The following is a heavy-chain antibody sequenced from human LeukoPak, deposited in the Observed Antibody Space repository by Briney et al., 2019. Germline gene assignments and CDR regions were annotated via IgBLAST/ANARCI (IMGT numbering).Heavy chain of an antibody. V-gene: IGHV4-34*01. CDR1: GGSFSGYY. D-gene: IGHD3-22*01. Sequence: SETLSLTCAVYGGSFSGYYWSWIRQPPGKGLGWIGEINHSGSTNYNPSLKSRVTISVDTSKNQFSLKLSSVTAADTAVYYCARRDDSSGYHKIFDYWGPGTLVTVSS. CDR2: INHSGST. J-gene: IGHJ4*02. CDR3: ARRDDSSGYHKIFDY.